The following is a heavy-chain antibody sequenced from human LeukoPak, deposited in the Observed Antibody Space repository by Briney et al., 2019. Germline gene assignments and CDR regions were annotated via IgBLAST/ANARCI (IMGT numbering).Heavy chain of an antibody. D-gene: IGHD3-22*01. Sequence: PGGSLRLSCAASGFTFSDYYMSWIRQAPGKGLEWVSYISSSGSTIYYADSVKGRFTISRDNAKNSLYLQMNSLRAEDTAVYYCARALRTDYYDSSGYEHDYWGQGTLVTVSS. V-gene: IGHV3-11*01. CDR1: GFTFSDYY. CDR2: ISSSGSTI. CDR3: ARALRTDYYDSSGYEHDY. J-gene: IGHJ4*02.